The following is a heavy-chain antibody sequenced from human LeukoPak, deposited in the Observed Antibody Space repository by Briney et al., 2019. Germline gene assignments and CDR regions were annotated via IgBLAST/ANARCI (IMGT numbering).Heavy chain of an antibody. CDR2: IYSGGST. Sequence: PGGSLRLSCAASGFTVSSNYMSWVRQAPGKGLEWVSVIYSGGSTYYADSVKGRFTISRDNSKNTLYLQMNSLRAEDTAVYYCARVYTRFGELLSDYYYYGMDVWGQGTTVTVSS. D-gene: IGHD3-10*01. CDR1: GFTVSSNY. V-gene: IGHV3-53*01. CDR3: ARVYTRFGELLSDYYYYGMDV. J-gene: IGHJ6*02.